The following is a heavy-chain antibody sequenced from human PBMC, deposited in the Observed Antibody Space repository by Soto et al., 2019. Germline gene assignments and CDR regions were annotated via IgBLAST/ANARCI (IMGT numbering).Heavy chain of an antibody. D-gene: IGHD3-3*01. CDR1: GDRVSSNSAA. Sequence: SPTLSLTCAISGDRVSSNSAAWNWIRQSPSRGLEWLGRTYYRSKWYNDYAVSVKSRITINPDTSKNQFSLQLNSVTPEDTAVYYCASESGFSIYMDVWGKGTTVTVSS. V-gene: IGHV6-1*01. J-gene: IGHJ6*03. CDR3: ASESGFSIYMDV. CDR2: TYYRSKWYN.